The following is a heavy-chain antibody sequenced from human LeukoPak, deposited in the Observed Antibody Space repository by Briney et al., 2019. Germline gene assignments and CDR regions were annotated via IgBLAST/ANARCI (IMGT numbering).Heavy chain of an antibody. V-gene: IGHV3-74*01. CDR1: GFTFSNYW. CDR2: IHSDGSGA. CDR3: AGAAYNSGPDY. Sequence: GSLRLSCAASGFTFSNYWMNWVRQAPGKGLVCVSHIHSDGSGASYADSVKGRFTISRDNAKNTLYPQMNSLRADDTAVYYCAGAAYNSGPDYWGQGTLVTVSS. D-gene: IGHD6-19*01. J-gene: IGHJ4*02.